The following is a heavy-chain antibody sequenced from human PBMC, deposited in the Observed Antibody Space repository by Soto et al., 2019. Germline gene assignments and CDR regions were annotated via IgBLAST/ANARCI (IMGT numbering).Heavy chain of an antibody. J-gene: IGHJ4*02. CDR1: GDSITSNSYF. D-gene: IGHD3-9*01. CDR3: ARHFSVDHFDY. CDR2: IYYSGTT. Sequence: SETLSLTCTVSGDSITSNSYFWAWIRQPPGKGLEWIGSIYYSGTTYHNPSLKSRVTISVDRSNNQFSLKLTSVTAADTAVYYCARHFSVDHFDYWGQGALVTVSS. V-gene: IGHV4-39*01.